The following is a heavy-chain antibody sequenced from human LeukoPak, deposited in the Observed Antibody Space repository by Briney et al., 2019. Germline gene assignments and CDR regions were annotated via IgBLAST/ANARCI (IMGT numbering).Heavy chain of an antibody. J-gene: IGHJ6*03. CDR1: GYTFIDYY. CDR3: ARCSLTAYYMDV. Sequence: GASVKVSCKASGYTFIDYYMHWVRQAPGQGLEWMGWINLNSGGTNYAQNFQGRVTMTRDTSISTAYMELSRLRSDDTAVYYCARCSLTAYYMDVWGEGTTVTVSS. CDR2: INLNSGGT. V-gene: IGHV1-2*02. D-gene: IGHD7-27*01.